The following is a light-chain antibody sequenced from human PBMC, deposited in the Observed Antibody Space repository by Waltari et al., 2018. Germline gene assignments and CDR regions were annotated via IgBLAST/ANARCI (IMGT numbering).Light chain of an antibody. Sequence: DIQMTQSPSSLSASAGDRVTISCRASESIASYLHWYQQKPGKAPELLIYAASRLQSGVPSRFSGSGSGTDVTLTISSLQPEDFATYYCQQSYSTPPTFGQGTKVEIK. V-gene: IGKV1-39*01. J-gene: IGKJ1*01. CDR3: QQSYSTPPT. CDR2: AAS. CDR1: ESIASY.